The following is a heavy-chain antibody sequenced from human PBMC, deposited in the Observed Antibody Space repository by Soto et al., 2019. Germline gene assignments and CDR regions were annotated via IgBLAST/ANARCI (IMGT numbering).Heavy chain of an antibody. J-gene: IGHJ1*01. CDR1: GFTFSSYG. Sequence: GSLRLSCAASGFTFSSYGMHWVRQAPGKGLEWVAVIWFDGSNKYYADSVKGRFTISRDNSKNTLYLQMNSLRAEDTAVYYCARDLTGTSYFQHWGQGTLVTSPQ. D-gene: IGHD3-9*01. V-gene: IGHV3-33*01. CDR2: IWFDGSNK. CDR3: ARDLTGTSYFQH.